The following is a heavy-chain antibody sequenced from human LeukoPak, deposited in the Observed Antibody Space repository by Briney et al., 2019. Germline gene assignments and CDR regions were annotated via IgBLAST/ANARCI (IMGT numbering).Heavy chain of an antibody. CDR1: GYTFTSYG. J-gene: IGHJ4*02. D-gene: IGHD6-13*01. CDR2: ISAYNGNT. CDR3: ARNLISSVGGLGIAAAGKRGVLFDY. Sequence: ASVKVSCKASGYTFTSYGISWVRQAPGQGLEWMGWISAYNGNTNYAQKLQGRVTMTTDTSTSTAYMELRSLRSDDTAVYYCARNLISSVGGLGIAAAGKRGVLFDYWGQGTLVTVSS. V-gene: IGHV1-18*01.